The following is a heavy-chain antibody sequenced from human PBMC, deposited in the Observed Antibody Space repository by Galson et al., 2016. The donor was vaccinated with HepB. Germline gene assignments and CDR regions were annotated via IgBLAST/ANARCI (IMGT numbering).Heavy chain of an antibody. Sequence: SLRLSCAASGFIFSGYAMSWVRQAPGKGLEWVSAIIGSGSITYYADSVKGRFTVSRDNSKNTLYLQMNSLRGEDTAVYYCVKGFYGDSTGYFFDYWGQGTLVTVSS. V-gene: IGHV3-23*01. CDR1: GFIFSGYA. CDR2: IIGSGSIT. D-gene: IGHD4-17*01. CDR3: VKGFYGDSTGYFFDY. J-gene: IGHJ4*02.